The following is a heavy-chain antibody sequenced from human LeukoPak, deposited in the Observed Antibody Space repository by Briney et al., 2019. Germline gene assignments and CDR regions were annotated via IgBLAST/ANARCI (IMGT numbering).Heavy chain of an antibody. V-gene: IGHV3-23*01. Sequence: PGRSLTLSNTAYGFTFGDHAMSWVRQAPGKGLEWVSIINYNGDNKYYADSVHGRFTISRDNSKNTVSPQMNSLRSEDTAIYYCAKDGHCPGALCPTQVAVGDCNTNWGQGTLVTVSS. J-gene: IGHJ4*02. D-gene: IGHD2-8*02. CDR1: GFTFGDHA. CDR2: INYNGDNK. CDR3: AKDGHCPGALCPTQVAVGDCNTN.